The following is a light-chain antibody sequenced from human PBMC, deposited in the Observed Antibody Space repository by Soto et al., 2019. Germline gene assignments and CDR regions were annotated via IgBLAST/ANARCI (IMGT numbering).Light chain of an antibody. Sequence: QSVLTQPPSASGSPGPSVTISCTGTSSDVGGYNSVSWYQQHPGKAPKLMIYEVSKRPSGVPDRFSGSKSGNTASLTVSGLQAEDEADYYCSSYAGSTYVFGSGTKLTVL. V-gene: IGLV2-8*01. J-gene: IGLJ1*01. CDR3: SSYAGSTYV. CDR2: EVS. CDR1: SSDVGGYNS.